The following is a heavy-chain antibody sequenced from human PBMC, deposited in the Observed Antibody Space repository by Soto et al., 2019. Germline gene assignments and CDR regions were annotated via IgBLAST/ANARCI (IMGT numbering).Heavy chain of an antibody. Sequence: EVQLVESGGDLVQPGGSLRLSCVASGFTFSSYWMSWVRQAPGKGLEWVANIKQDGSDKYYVDSVKGRFSISRDNAQNSLYLQMNSLRADDAAVYYCAGIPRTADNCWGHGTLDTVAS. J-gene: IGHJ4*01. V-gene: IGHV3-7*01. CDR3: AGIPRTADNC. CDR2: IKQDGSDK. CDR1: GFTFSSYW. D-gene: IGHD2-21*01.